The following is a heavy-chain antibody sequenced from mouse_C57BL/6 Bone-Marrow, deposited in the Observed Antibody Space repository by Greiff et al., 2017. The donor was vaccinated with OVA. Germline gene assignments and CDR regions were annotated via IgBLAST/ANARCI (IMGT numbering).Heavy chain of an antibody. J-gene: IGHJ4*01. CDR1: GFTFSSYG. D-gene: IGHD2-3*01. Sequence: EVKLLESGGDLVKPGGSLKLSCAASGFTFSSYGMSWVRQTPDKRLEWVATISSGGSYTYYPDSVKGRFTISRDNAKNTLYLQMSSLKSEDTAMYYCARHDGLYAMDYWGQGTSVTVSS. V-gene: IGHV5-6*01. CDR2: ISSGGSYT. CDR3: ARHDGLYAMDY.